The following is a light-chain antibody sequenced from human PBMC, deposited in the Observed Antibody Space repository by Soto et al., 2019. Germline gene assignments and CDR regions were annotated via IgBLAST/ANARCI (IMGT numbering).Light chain of an antibody. CDR2: GNT. J-gene: IGLJ3*02. V-gene: IGLV1-40*01. CDR1: SSNIGAGYD. Sequence: QSVLTQPPSVSGTPGQRVTTSCTGSSSNIGAGYDVHWYQQLPGTAPKLLIYGNTNRPSGVPDRFSGSKSGTSASLAITGLQAGDEADYYCQSYDSSLSGPWVFGGGTKLTVL. CDR3: QSYDSSLSGPWV.